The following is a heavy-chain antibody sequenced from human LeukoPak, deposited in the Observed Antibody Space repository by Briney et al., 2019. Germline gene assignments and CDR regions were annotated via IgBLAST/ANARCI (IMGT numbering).Heavy chain of an antibody. Sequence: ASVKVSCKASGYTFTSYGISWVRQVTGQGLEWMGWMNPNSGNTGYAQKFQGWVTMTRDTSISTAYMELSRLRSDDTAVYYCARGLQLYYDSSGYYYAFDYWGQGTLVTVSS. CDR3: ARGLQLYYDSSGYYYAFDY. CDR2: MNPNSGNT. J-gene: IGHJ4*02. D-gene: IGHD3-22*01. CDR1: GYTFTSYG. V-gene: IGHV1-8*02.